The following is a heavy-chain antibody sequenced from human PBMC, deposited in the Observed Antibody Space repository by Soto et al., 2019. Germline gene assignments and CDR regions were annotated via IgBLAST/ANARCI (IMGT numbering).Heavy chain of an antibody. CDR3: AKSHIVVVVATPPDI. V-gene: IGHV3-30*18. J-gene: IGHJ4*01. CDR2: ISYEGSLK. D-gene: IGHD2-15*01. Sequence: GGSLRLSCVVSGSNISNFGMHWVRQAPGKGLEWVAVISYEGSLKYYADSVKGRFTISRDNSKNTLYLQMGSLRAEDTAVYYCAKSHIVVVVATPPDIWGRGTLVTVSS. CDR1: GSNISNFG.